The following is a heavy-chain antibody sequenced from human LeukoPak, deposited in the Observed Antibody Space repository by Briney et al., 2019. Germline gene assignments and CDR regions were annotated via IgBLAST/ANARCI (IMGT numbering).Heavy chain of an antibody. J-gene: IGHJ4*02. CDR2: IKPDGSEK. D-gene: IGHD1-7*01. V-gene: IGHV3-7*01. CDR1: GFTFSTYW. Sequence: GGSLRLSCAASGFTFSTYWKTWVRQAPGKGLEWVAIIKPDGSEKYYADSVKGRFTISRDNTKNSLSLQMNSLRAEDTAVYYCARAGSNWNYVYWGQGTLVTVSS. CDR3: ARAGSNWNYVY.